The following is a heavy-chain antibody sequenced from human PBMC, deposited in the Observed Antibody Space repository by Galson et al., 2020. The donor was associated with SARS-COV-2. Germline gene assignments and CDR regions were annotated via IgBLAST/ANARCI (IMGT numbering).Heavy chain of an antibody. CDR2: ISSVGSNT. J-gene: IGHJ2*01. D-gene: IGHD2-8*01. CDR1: GFTFSSNA. CDR3: VRDRYRGDCTFTTCYNWYFDL. V-gene: IGHV3-30-3*01. Sequence: GGSLRLSCAASGFTFSSNAFHWVRQGPGKGLEWLAVISSVGSNTYYTDSVKGLFTISRDNSENTLYLHMNSLRSEDTAVYYCVRDRYRGDCTFTTCYNWYFDLWGRGTLVTVP.